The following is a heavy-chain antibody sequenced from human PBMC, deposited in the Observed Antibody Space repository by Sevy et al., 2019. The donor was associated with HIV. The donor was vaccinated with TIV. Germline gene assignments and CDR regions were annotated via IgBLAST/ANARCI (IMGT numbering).Heavy chain of an antibody. CDR3: ARVSVSWFDP. V-gene: IGHV4-4*07. CDR1: GASIKSYY. Sequence: SETLSLTCTVSGASIKSYYWSWIRQPAGKGLEWIGRFSTSGSTNYNPSLESRVTMSVDTAKNQFSLKLNSVTAADTAMYFCARVSVSWFDPWGQGILVTVSS. CDR2: FSTSGST. J-gene: IGHJ5*02.